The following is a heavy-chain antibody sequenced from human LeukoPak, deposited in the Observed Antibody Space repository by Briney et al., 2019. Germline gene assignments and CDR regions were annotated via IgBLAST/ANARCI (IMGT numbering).Heavy chain of an antibody. D-gene: IGHD2-15*01. V-gene: IGHV3-23*01. Sequence: GGSLRLSCAASGFTFSSYAISWVRQAPGKGLEWVSAISGSGGSTYYADSVKGRFTISRDNSKNTLYLQMNSLRAEDTAVYYCAKAPVAYCSGGSCYSDAFDIWGQGKMVTVSS. CDR3: AKAPVAYCSGGSCYSDAFDI. J-gene: IGHJ3*02. CDR1: GFTFSSYA. CDR2: ISGSGGST.